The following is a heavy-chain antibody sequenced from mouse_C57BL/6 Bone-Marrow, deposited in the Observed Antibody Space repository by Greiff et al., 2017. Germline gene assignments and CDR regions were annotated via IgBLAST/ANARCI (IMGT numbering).Heavy chain of an antibody. CDR1: GYTFTSYW. V-gene: IGHV1-55*01. Sequence: QVQLQQPGAELVKPGASVKMSCKASGYTFTSYWITWVKQRPGQGLEWIGDIYPGSGSTNYNEKFNSKATLTVDTSSSTAYMQLSSLTSEESAVYYCARWGSYDGYYDFDYWGQGTTLTVSS. CDR3: ARWGSYDGYYDFDY. D-gene: IGHD2-3*01. J-gene: IGHJ2*01. CDR2: IYPGSGST.